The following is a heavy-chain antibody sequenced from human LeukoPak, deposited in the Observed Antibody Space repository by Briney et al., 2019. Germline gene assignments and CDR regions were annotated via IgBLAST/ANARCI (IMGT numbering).Heavy chain of an antibody. J-gene: IGHJ4*02. CDR3: AKGGEDGSYYGY. Sequence: GRSLRLSCAASGFTFSTYFMHWVRQAPGKGLEWVAVISYDGSNKYYADSVKGRFTISRDNSKNTLYLQMNSLRAEDTAVYYCAKGGEDGSYYGYWGQGTLVTVSS. V-gene: IGHV3-30*18. CDR1: GFTFSTYF. D-gene: IGHD1-26*01. CDR2: ISYDGSNK.